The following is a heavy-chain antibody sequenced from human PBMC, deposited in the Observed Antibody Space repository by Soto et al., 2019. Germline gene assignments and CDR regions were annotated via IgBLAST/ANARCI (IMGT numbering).Heavy chain of an antibody. D-gene: IGHD2-2*01. CDR1: GGTFGSYA. CDR2: IIPIPGTA. J-gene: IGHJ6*02. V-gene: IGHV1-69*01. CDR3: ARSQGSSTSLEIYYYYYYGMDV. Sequence: QVQLVQSGAEVKKPGSSVKVSCKASGGTFGSYAISWVRQAPGQGLEWMGGIIPIPGTANYAQTFQGRVTMAADESTSTAYMELSSLSSEDTAVYYCARSQGSSTSLEIYYYYYYGMDVWGQGTTVTVSS.